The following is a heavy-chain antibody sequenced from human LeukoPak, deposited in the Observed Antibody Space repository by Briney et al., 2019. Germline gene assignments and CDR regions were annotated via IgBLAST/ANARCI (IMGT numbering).Heavy chain of an antibody. CDR3: ARPQQQLVRGFDY. D-gene: IGHD6-13*01. CDR1: GGSFSGYY. CDR2: INHSGST. Sequence: SETLSLTCAVYGGSFSGYYWSWIRQPPGKGLEWIGQINHSGSTNYNPSLKSRVTISVDTSKNQFSLKLSSVTAADTAVYYCARPQQQLVRGFDYWGQGTLVTVSS. V-gene: IGHV4-34*01. J-gene: IGHJ4*02.